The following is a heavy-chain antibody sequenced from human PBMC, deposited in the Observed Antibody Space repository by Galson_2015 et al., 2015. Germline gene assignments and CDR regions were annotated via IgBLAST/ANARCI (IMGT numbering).Heavy chain of an antibody. D-gene: IGHD2-15*01. Sequence: CAASGFSFSTYWMHWVRHAPGKGLVWVSRLNADGSATGYADSVRGRFTIPRDNAKNTLYLEMNGLRAEDTALYYCTKAGAKYCSGSSCYFNWFDPWGQGTLVTVSS. CDR2: LNADGSAT. CDR1: GFSFSTYW. V-gene: IGHV3-74*01. J-gene: IGHJ5*02. CDR3: TKAGAKYCSGSSCYFNWFDP.